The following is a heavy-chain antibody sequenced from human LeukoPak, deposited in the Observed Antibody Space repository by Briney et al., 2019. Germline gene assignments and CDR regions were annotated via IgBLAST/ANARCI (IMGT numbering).Heavy chain of an antibody. CDR3: ATGTFYEDVLDY. J-gene: IGHJ4*02. D-gene: IGHD1-26*01. Sequence: PGGSLSLSCAASGFTFSNFVMTWVRQAPGKGLQWVSTIEGSGSTYYADSVRGRFSISRDNSKNTLSLQMNSQRPEDTAVYYCATGTFYEDVLDYWGQGALVTVSS. V-gene: IGHV3-23*01. CDR2: IEGSGST. CDR1: GFTFSNFV.